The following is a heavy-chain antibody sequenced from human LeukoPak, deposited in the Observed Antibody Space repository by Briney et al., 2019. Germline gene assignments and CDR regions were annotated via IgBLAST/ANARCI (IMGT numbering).Heavy chain of an antibody. Sequence: SETLSLTCAVSGGSIDSAGYYWTWVRQHPGKGLEWIGYIYYSESTYYNPSLKSRVTISLDTSKNQFSLKLSSVTAADTAVYYCARVVITIHYYFDYWGQGTLVTVSS. CDR3: ARVVITIHYYFDY. CDR2: IYYSEST. V-gene: IGHV4-31*11. J-gene: IGHJ4*02. D-gene: IGHD3-22*01. CDR1: GGSIDSAGYY.